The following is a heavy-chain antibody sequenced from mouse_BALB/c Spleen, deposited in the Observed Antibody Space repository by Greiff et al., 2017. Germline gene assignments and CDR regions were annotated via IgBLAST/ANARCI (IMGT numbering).Heavy chain of an antibody. CDR3: ASRGITTVVGNYAMDY. J-gene: IGHJ4*01. V-gene: IGHV1-63*02. Sequence: QVQLQQSGAELVRPGTSVKISCKASGYTFTNYWLGWVKQRHGHGLEWIGDIYPGGGYTNYNEKFKGKATLTADTSSSTAYMQLSSLTSEDSAVYFCASRGITTVVGNYAMDYWGQGTSVTVSS. CDR1: GYTFTNYW. CDR2: IYPGGGYT. D-gene: IGHD1-1*01.